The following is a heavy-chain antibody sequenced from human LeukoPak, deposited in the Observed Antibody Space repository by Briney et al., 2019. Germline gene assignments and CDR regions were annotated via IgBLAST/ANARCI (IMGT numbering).Heavy chain of an antibody. CDR1: GFTFSSYA. CDR3: AKGVSSDWYYFDY. Sequence: GGSLRLSCAASGFTFSSYAMRWVRQAPGKGLEWVSSISNTGSTHFYADAVKGRFTISRDNSKSTVYLQMDTLRVDDTAVYFCAKGVSSDWYYFDYWGQGTLVTVSS. J-gene: IGHJ4*02. CDR2: ISNTGSTH. V-gene: IGHV3-23*01. D-gene: IGHD6-19*01.